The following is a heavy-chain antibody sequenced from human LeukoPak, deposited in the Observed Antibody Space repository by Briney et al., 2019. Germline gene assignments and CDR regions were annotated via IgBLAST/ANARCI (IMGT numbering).Heavy chain of an antibody. CDR1: GYTFTSYG. CDR2: ISAYNGNT. J-gene: IGHJ5*02. D-gene: IGHD3-3*01. Sequence: ASVKVSCKASGYTFTSYGISWVRQAPGQGLEWMGWISAYNGNTNYAQKLQGRVTMTTDTSTSTAYMELRSLRSDDTAVYYCARDGPYYDFWSGYFSFDPWGQGTLVTVSS. V-gene: IGHV1-18*01. CDR3: ARDGPYYDFWSGYFSFDP.